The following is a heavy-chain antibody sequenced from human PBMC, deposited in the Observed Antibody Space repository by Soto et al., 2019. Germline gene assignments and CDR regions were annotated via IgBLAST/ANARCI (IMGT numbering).Heavy chain of an antibody. CDR1: GYTLTELS. Sequence: ASVKVSCKVSGYTLTELSMHWVRQAPGKGLEWMGGFDPEDGETIYAQKLQGRVTMTTDTSTSTAYMELRSLRSDDTAVYYCARGGNWGVWYFDLWGRGTLVTVSS. CDR3: ARGGNWGVWYFDL. CDR2: FDPEDGET. J-gene: IGHJ2*01. D-gene: IGHD7-27*01. V-gene: IGHV1-24*01.